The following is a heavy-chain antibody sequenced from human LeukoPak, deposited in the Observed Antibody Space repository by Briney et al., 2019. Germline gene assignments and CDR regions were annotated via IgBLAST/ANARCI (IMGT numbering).Heavy chain of an antibody. CDR3: ARDLVGAGGATYYYYMDV. J-gene: IGHJ6*03. CDR2: IYYSGST. CDR1: GGSISSHY. Sequence: PSETLSLTCTVSGGSISSHYWSWIRQPPGKGLEWIGYIYYSGSTNYNPSLKSRVTLSVDTSKNQFSLKLSSVTAADTAVYYCARDLVGAGGATYYYYMDVWGKETTVTVSS. V-gene: IGHV4-59*11. D-gene: IGHD3-16*01.